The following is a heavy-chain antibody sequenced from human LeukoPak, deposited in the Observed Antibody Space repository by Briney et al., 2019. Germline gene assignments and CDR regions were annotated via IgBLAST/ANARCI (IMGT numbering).Heavy chain of an antibody. J-gene: IGHJ3*02. CDR2: ICYSGST. V-gene: IGHV4-39*07. Sequence: SETLSLTCTVSGGSISSSNYCWGWIRQPPGKGLEWIGTICYSGSTFYNPSLKSRVTISVDKSKKQFSLKLSSVTAADTAVYYCARSSAIHYYGSGRSAFDIWGQGTMVTVSS. CDR3: ARSSAIHYYGSGRSAFDI. CDR1: GGSISSSNYC. D-gene: IGHD3-10*01.